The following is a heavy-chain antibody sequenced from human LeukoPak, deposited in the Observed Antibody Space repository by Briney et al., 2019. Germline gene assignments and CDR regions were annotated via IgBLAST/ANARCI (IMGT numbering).Heavy chain of an antibody. J-gene: IGHJ3*02. CDR3: AREGYCSSTSCYTLGDAFDI. D-gene: IGHD2-2*02. CDR2: IYSGGST. Sequence: GGSLRLSCAASGFTVSSNYMSWVRQAPGKGVEWVSVIYSGGSTYYSDSVKGRLTISRDNSNNTLYLQMNSLRSEDTAVYYCAREGYCSSTSCYTLGDAFDIWGQGTMVTVSS. CDR1: GFTVSSNY. V-gene: IGHV3-53*01.